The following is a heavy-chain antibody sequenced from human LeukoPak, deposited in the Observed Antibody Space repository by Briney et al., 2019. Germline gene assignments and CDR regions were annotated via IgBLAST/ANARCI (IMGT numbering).Heavy chain of an antibody. J-gene: IGHJ4*02. V-gene: IGHV4-39*07. CDR3: ARVNRGATDY. D-gene: IGHD5-12*01. Sequence: SETLSLTCTVSGGSISSTSYYWGWIRQPPGKGLEWIGNIYYSGSTYYNPSLSSRVTISVDRSKNQFSLKMTSVTVADTAVYFCARVNRGATDYWGQGTLVTVSA. CDR1: GGSISSTSYY. CDR2: IYYSGST.